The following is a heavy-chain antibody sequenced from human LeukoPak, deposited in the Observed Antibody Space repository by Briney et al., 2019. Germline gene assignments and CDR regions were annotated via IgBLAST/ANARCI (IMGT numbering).Heavy chain of an antibody. CDR2: ISSSSSYI. J-gene: IGHJ4*02. CDR1: GFTFSSYS. D-gene: IGHD6-13*01. Sequence: GVSLRLSCAASGFTFSSYSMNWVRQAPGKGLEWVSSISSSSSYIYYADSVKGRFTISRDNAKNSLYLQMNSLRAEDTAVYYCARDRAAAGYNWGQGTLVTVSS. V-gene: IGHV3-21*01. CDR3: ARDRAAAGYN.